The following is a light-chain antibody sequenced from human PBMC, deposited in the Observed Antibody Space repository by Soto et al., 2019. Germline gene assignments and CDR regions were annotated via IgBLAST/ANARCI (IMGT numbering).Light chain of an antibody. CDR2: GAS. CDR3: QQYGSSPLT. J-gene: IGKJ4*01. Sequence: EIGVTQSPGTLSLSPGERATLSCRASQSVSSSYLAWYQQKPGQAPRLLIYGASSRATGIPDRFSGSGSGTDFPLTISRLEPEDFAVYYCQQYGSSPLTFGGGTKVEIK. CDR1: QSVSSSY. V-gene: IGKV3-20*01.